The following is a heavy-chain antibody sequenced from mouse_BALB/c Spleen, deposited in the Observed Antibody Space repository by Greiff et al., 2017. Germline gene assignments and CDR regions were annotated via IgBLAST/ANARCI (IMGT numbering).Heavy chain of an antibody. CDR2: ISYDGSN. CDR1: GYSITSGYY. Sequence: EVQLQQSGPGLVKPSQSLSLTCSVTGYSITSGYYWNWIRQFPGNKLEWMGYISYDGSNNYNPSLKNRISITRDTSKNQFFLKLNSVTTEDTATYYCARERAYYRYDEAMDYWGQGTSVTVSS. V-gene: IGHV3-6*02. CDR3: ARERAYYRYDEAMDY. D-gene: IGHD2-14*01. J-gene: IGHJ4*01.